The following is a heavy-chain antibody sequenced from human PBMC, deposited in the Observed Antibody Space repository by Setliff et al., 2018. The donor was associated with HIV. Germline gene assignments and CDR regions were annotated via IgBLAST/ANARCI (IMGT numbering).Heavy chain of an antibody. CDR3: ARDGPQTYGDYERYYFDY. J-gene: IGHJ4*02. CDR1: GDPMSSTSYY. Sequence: SETLSLTCTVSGDPMSSTSYYWGWIRQSPGKGLEWIGSIYYSGRTQYNPSLKSRVTISVDASKNQFSLKLSSVTAADTAVYYCARDGPQTYGDYERYYFDYGGQGTLVTVSS. V-gene: IGHV4-39*07. CDR2: IYYSGRT. D-gene: IGHD4-17*01.